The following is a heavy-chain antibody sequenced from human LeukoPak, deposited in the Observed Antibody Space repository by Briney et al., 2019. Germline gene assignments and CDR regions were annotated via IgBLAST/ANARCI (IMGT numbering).Heavy chain of an antibody. J-gene: IGHJ5*02. CDR2: IIPIFGTA. CDR1: GYTFTIYG. Sequence: SVKVSCKASGYTFTIYGISWVRQAPGQGLEWMGGIIPIFGTANYAQKFQGRVTITADESTSTAYMELSSLRSEDTAVYYCARQGHYYGSGSYYNLRFDPWGQGTLVTVSS. CDR3: ARQGHYYGSGSYYNLRFDP. V-gene: IGHV1-69*13. D-gene: IGHD3-10*01.